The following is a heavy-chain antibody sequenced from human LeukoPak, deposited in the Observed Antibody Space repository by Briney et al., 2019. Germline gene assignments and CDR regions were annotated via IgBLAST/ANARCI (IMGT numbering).Heavy chain of an antibody. D-gene: IGHD2-15*01. CDR3: ARQSSATIVSAFAF. CDR2: IWYDGSNK. Sequence: GGSLRLSCAASGFTFSSYSMNWVRQAPGKGLEWVAVIWYDGSNKYYADSVKGRFTISRDNSKNTLYLQMNSLRAEDTAVYYCARQSSATIVSAFAFWGQGTMVTVSS. CDR1: GFTFSSYS. J-gene: IGHJ3*01. V-gene: IGHV3-33*08.